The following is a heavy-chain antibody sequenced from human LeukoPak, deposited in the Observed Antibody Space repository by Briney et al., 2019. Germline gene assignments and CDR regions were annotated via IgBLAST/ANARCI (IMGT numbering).Heavy chain of an antibody. V-gene: IGHV1-2*02. CDR2: INPNSGGT. CDR1: GYTXTGYY. D-gene: IGHD5-12*01. Sequence: ASVKVSCKASGYTXTGYYMHGVRQAPGQGLEWMGWINPNSGGTNYAQKFQGRVTMTRDTSISTAYMELSRLRSDDTAVYYCARDAGYSGYDYWGQGTLVTVSS. CDR3: ARDAGYSGYDY. J-gene: IGHJ4*02.